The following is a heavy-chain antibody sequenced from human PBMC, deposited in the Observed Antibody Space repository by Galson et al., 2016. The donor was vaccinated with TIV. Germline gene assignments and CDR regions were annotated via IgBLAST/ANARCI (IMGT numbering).Heavy chain of an antibody. J-gene: IGHJ3*02. CDR1: GYSFTVYR. Sequence: SVKVSCKASGYSFTVYRVHWVRQAPGQGLEWMGWIHPQNGGANYAQKFQGRVTLTRDTSISTVYMELGRLKSDDTAVYFCTRGGGGAYTFDAFDIWGQGTMVTVSS. CDR2: IHPQNGGA. D-gene: IGHD2/OR15-2a*01. CDR3: TRGGGGAYTFDAFDI. V-gene: IGHV1-2*02.